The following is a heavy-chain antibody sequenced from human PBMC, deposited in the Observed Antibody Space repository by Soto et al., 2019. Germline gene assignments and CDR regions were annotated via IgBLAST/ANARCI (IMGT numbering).Heavy chain of an antibody. Sequence: QVQLVQSGAEVKKPGSSVKVSCKASGGTFSSYTISWVRQAPGQGLEWMGRIIPILGIANYAQKFQGRVTITADKSTRTAYMELESLRSGDTAVYYWARFPKIDYGDPKGRFDYWGQGPLATASS. J-gene: IGHJ4*02. CDR1: GGTFSSYT. V-gene: IGHV1-69*02. CDR2: IIPILGIA. D-gene: IGHD4-17*01. CDR3: ARFPKIDYGDPKGRFDY.